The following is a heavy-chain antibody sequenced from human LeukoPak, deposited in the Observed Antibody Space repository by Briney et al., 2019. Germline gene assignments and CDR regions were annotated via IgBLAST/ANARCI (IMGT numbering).Heavy chain of an antibody. CDR1: GGSISSGGYS. J-gene: IGHJ4*02. D-gene: IGHD3-16*02. CDR2: IYHSGST. V-gene: IGHV4-30-2*01. CDR3: ARGTYDYVWGSYRYLGSGYYFDY. Sequence: SETLSLTCAVSGGSISSGGYSWSWIRQPPGKGLEWIGYIYHSGSTYYNPSLKSRVTISVDRSKNQFSLKLCSVTAADTAVYYCARGTYDYVWGSYRYLGSGYYFDYWGQGTLVTVSS.